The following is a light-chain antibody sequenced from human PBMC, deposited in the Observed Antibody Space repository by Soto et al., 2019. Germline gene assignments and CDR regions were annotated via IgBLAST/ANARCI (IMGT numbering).Light chain of an antibody. CDR1: QSVSSY. V-gene: IGKV3-11*01. J-gene: IGKJ4*01. Sequence: EIVLTXXPATLSLSPGERATLSCRASQSVSSYLAWYQQKPGQAPRLLIYDASNRATGIPARFSGSGSGTDFTLTISSLEPEDFAVYYCQQRSNWPLTFGGGTKVEIK. CDR2: DAS. CDR3: QQRSNWPLT.